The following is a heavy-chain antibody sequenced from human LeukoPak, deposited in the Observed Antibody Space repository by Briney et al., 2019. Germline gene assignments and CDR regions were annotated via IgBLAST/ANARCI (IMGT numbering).Heavy chain of an antibody. J-gene: IGHJ1*01. Sequence: SGTLSLTCAVSGGSISSRNWWNWVRQPPGKGLEWIGEIYHSGTTNYNPSLKSRVTVSVDKSKNQFSLNLSSATAADTAVYYCVTYSYGSGTQNQHWGQGTLVTVSS. D-gene: IGHD3-10*01. CDR3: VTYSYGSGTQNQH. V-gene: IGHV4-4*02. CDR2: IYHSGTT. CDR1: GGSISSRNW.